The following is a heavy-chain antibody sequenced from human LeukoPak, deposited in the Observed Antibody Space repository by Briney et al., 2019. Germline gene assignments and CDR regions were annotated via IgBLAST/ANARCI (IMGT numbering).Heavy chain of an antibody. J-gene: IGHJ4*02. Sequence: SETLSLTCAVSGGSISSSNWWSWVRQPPGKGLEWIGEIYHSGSTNYNPSLKSRVTISVDKSKNQFSLKLSSVTAADTAVYYCARDGSGWDTNFDYWGQGTLVIVSS. D-gene: IGHD6-19*01. CDR2: IYHSGST. V-gene: IGHV4-4*02. CDR1: GGSISSSNW. CDR3: ARDGSGWDTNFDY.